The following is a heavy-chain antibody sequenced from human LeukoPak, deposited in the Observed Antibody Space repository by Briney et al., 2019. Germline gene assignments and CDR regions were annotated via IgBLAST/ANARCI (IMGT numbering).Heavy chain of an antibody. V-gene: IGHV4-59*08. CDR3: ARHPCSGGSCRMFDY. Sequence: SETLSLTCAVYGGSFSGYYWSWIRQPPGKGLEWIGYIYYSGSTNYNPSLKSRVTISVDTSKNQFSLKLSSVTAADTAVYYCARHPCSGGSCRMFDYWSQGTLVTVSS. D-gene: IGHD2-15*01. CDR1: GGSFSGYY. J-gene: IGHJ4*02. CDR2: IYYSGST.